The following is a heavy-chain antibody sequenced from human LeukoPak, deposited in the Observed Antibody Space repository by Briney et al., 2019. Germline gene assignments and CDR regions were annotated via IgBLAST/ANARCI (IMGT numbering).Heavy chain of an antibody. CDR3: AKDGSTYYDFWSGYYHNWFDP. CDR2: ISGSGGST. CDR1: GFTFSGYA. D-gene: IGHD3-3*01. Sequence: PGGSLRLSCAASGFTFSGYAMSWVRQAPGKGLEWVSAISGSGGSTYYADSVKGRFTISRDNSKNTLYLQMNSLRAEDTAVYYCAKDGSTYYDFWSGYYHNWFDPWGQGTLVTVSS. J-gene: IGHJ5*02. V-gene: IGHV3-23*01.